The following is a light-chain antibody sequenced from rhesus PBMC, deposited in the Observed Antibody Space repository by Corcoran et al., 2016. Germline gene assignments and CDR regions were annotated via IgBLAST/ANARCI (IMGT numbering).Light chain of an antibody. CDR1: QDISNY. V-gene: IGKV1-25*01. J-gene: IGKJ4*01. CDR3: QQRHSSPLT. Sequence: DIQLTQSPSSLSASVGDRVTITCRASQDISNYLAWYQQKPGKAPNLLFYKASPLQRGVPSRFSGSGSWTDFTLTIRSLQPEDFATYYCQQRHSSPLTFGGGTKVEIK. CDR2: KAS.